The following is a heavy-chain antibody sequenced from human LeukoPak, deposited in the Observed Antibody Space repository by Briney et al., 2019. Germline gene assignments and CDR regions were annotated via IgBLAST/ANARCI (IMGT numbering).Heavy chain of an antibody. CDR3: ARGGRGYCSGGSCYPRH. Sequence: ASVKVSCKASGYTFTSYGISWVRQAPGQGLEWMGWISAYNGNTNYAQKLQGRVTMTTDTSTSTAYMELRSLRSDDTAVYCCARGGRGYCSGGSCYPRHWGQGTLVTVSS. D-gene: IGHD2-15*01. V-gene: IGHV1-18*01. CDR2: ISAYNGNT. CDR1: GYTFTSYG. J-gene: IGHJ4*02.